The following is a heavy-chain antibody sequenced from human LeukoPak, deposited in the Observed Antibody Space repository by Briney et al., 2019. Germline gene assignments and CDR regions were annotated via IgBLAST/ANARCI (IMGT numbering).Heavy chain of an antibody. CDR3: ARESGSWYSYYYMDV. V-gene: IGHV3-7*01. CDR2: IKQDGSEK. CDR1: GFTFSSYW. D-gene: IGHD6-13*01. J-gene: IGHJ6*03. Sequence: GGSLRLSCAASGFTFSSYWMSWVRQAPGKGLEWVANIKQDGSEKYYVDSVKGRFTISRDNAKNSLYLQMNSLRAEDTAVYYCARESGSWYSYYYMDVWGKGTTVTVSS.